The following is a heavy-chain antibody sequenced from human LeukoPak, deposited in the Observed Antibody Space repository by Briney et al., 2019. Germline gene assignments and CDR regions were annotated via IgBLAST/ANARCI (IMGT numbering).Heavy chain of an antibody. CDR3: ARDVSDYFDY. J-gene: IGHJ4*02. Sequence: GRSLRLSCAASGFTFSSYGMHWVRQAPGKGLEWVAVISYDGSNKYYADSVKGRFTISRDNSKNTLYLQMNSLRAEDTAVYYCARDVSDYFDYWGQGTLVTVSS. CDR1: GFTFSSYG. CDR2: ISYDGSNK. V-gene: IGHV3-30*03. D-gene: IGHD5/OR15-5a*01.